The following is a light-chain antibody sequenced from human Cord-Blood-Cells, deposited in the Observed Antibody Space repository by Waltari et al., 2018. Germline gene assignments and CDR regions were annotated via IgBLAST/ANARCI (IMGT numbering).Light chain of an antibody. CDR3: SSYTSSSTVV. V-gene: IGLV2-14*01. CDR1: SSDVGGYNY. Sequence: LTQPASVSGSPGQSITISCTGTSSDVGGYNYVPWYQQHPGKAPKLMIYDVSKRPSGVSNRFSGSKSGNTASLTISGLQAEDEADYYCSSYTSSSTVVFGGGTKLTVL. J-gene: IGLJ2*01. CDR2: DVS.